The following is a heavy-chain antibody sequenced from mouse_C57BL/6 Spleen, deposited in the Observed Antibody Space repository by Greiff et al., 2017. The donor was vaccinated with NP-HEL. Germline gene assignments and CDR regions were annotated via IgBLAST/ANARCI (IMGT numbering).Heavy chain of an antibody. V-gene: IGHV1-82*01. Sequence: QVQLKQSGPELVKPGASVKISCKASGYAFSSSWMNWVKQRPGKGLEWIGRIYPGDGDTNYNGKFKGKATLTADKSSSTAYMQLSSLTSEDSAVYFCARDDYYGSSTWFAYWGQGTLVTVSA. CDR2: IYPGDGDT. CDR3: ARDDYYGSSTWFAY. CDR1: GYAFSSSW. D-gene: IGHD1-1*01. J-gene: IGHJ3*01.